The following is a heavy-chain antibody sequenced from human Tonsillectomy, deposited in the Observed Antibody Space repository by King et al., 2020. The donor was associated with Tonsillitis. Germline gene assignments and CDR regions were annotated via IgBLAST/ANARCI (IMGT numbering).Heavy chain of an antibody. CDR1: GFSLSTRGMS. CDR3: ARTSKRIAACAALFDF. CDR2: IDWDDDK. J-gene: IGHJ4*02. D-gene: IGHD6-13*01. Sequence: QITLKESGPALVKPTQNLTLTCTFSGFSLSTRGMSLSWIRQPPGKALEWLALIDWDDDKYYNKSLKTRLTISRDASKNQVVLTMTNMAPVDTATYYCARTSKRIAACAALFDFWGLGTPVTVSS. V-gene: IGHV2-70*01.